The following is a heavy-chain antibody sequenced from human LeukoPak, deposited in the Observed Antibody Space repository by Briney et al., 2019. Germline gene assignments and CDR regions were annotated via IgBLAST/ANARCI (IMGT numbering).Heavy chain of an antibody. V-gene: IGHV4-59*08. CDR2: IHYSGGT. CDR1: GGSISGYY. D-gene: IGHD6-19*01. CDR3: ARRGYSSGWYEGYFDY. J-gene: IGHJ4*02. Sequence: SETLSLTCTVSGGSISGYYWSWIRQAPGKGLEWIGHIHYSGGTNYNPSLKSRVTIAVDTSKNQFSLKLSSVTAADTAVYHCARRGYSSGWYEGYFDYWGQGTLVTVSS.